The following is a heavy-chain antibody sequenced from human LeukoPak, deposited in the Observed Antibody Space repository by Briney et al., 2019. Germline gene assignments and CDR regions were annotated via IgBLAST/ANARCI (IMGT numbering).Heavy chain of an antibody. CDR1: GYAFIGYY. CDR3: ARDPHYGDFRRYYFYMDV. D-gene: IGHD4-17*01. V-gene: IGHV1-2*02. Sequence: ASVKLSCKASGYAFIGYYIHWVRQAPGQGLEWMGWINPNSGGTIYAQKFQGRVTMTRDTSISTAYMELSRLRSDVSHAYYCARDPHYGDFRRYYFYMDVWGKGTTVTVSS. CDR2: INPNSGGT. J-gene: IGHJ6*03.